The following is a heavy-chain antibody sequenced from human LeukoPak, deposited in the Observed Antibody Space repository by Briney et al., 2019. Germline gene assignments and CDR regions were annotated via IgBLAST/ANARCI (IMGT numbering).Heavy chain of an antibody. CDR2: IKQDGSEK. CDR3: ARIAVADRWRDY. CDR1: GFTFSSYS. J-gene: IGHJ4*02. D-gene: IGHD6-19*01. V-gene: IGHV3-7*03. Sequence: GGSLRLSCAASGFTFSSYSMNWVRQAPGKGLEWVANIKQDGSEKYYVDSVKGRFTISRDNAKNSLYLQMNSLRAEDTAVYYCARIAVADRWRDYWGQGTLVTVSS.